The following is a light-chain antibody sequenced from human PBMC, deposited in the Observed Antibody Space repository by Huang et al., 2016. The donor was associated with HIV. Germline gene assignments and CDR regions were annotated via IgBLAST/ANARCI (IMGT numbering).Light chain of an antibody. J-gene: IGKJ4*01. V-gene: IGKV1-39*01. CDR2: ASS. Sequence: DIQMTQSPSSLSASVGDRVTITCRASQTISSYLNWYQQKQGKAPQLLIYASSSLQSGVPSRFSGSGSGTDFTLTISSLQPEDFATYYCQQSYSAPPLTFGGGTKVEI. CDR3: QQSYSAPPLT. CDR1: QTISSY.